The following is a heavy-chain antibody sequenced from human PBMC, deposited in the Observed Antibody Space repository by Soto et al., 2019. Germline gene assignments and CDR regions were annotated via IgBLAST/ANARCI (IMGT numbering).Heavy chain of an antibody. V-gene: IGHV4-34*01. J-gene: IGHJ4*02. Sequence: SETLSLTCAVYGGSFSGYYWSWIRQPPGKGLEWIGEINHSGSTNYNPSLKSRVTISVDTSKNQFSLKLTSVTAADTALYYCGKVLVGATGHTDSDSWGPGTLVTVSS. D-gene: IGHD2-15*01. CDR3: GKVLVGATGHTDSDS. CDR1: GGSFSGYY. CDR2: INHSGST.